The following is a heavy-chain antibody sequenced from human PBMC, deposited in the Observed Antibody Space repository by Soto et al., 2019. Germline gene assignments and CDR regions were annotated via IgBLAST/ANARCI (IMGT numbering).Heavy chain of an antibody. Sequence: GGSLRLSCAASGFTFSSYAMSWVRQAPGKGLEWVSAISGSGGSTYYADSVKGRFTISRDNSKNTLYLQMNSLRAEDTAVYYCANSKMYAVYGMDVWGQGTTVTVSS. CDR3: ANSKMYAVYGMDV. CDR2: ISGSGGST. V-gene: IGHV3-23*01. D-gene: IGHD2-8*01. J-gene: IGHJ6*02. CDR1: GFTFSSYA.